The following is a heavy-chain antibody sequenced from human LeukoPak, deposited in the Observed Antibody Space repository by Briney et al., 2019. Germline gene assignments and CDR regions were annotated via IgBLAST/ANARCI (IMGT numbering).Heavy chain of an antibody. CDR2: ISGSGGST. Sequence: GGSLRLSCAASGFTFSSYAMSWVRQALGKGLEWVSAISGSGGSTYYADSVKGRFTISRDNSKNTLYLQMNSLRAEDTAVYYCAKDLVAARPGGVDYWGQGTLVTVSS. V-gene: IGHV3-23*01. CDR1: GFTFSSYA. J-gene: IGHJ4*02. CDR3: AKDLVAARPGGVDY. D-gene: IGHD6-6*01.